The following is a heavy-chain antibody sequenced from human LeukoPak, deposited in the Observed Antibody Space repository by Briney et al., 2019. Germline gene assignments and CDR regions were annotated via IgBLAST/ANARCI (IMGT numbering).Heavy chain of an antibody. Sequence: PGRSLRLSCAASGFTFSSYGMHWVRQAPGKGLEWVAVISYDGSNKYYADSVKGRFTISRDNSKNTLYLQMNSLRAEDTAVYYCAKAPSRGGITGTTANYWGQGTLVTVSS. V-gene: IGHV3-30*18. J-gene: IGHJ4*02. CDR1: GFTFSSYG. CDR3: AKAPSRGGITGTTANY. CDR2: ISYDGSNK. D-gene: IGHD1-20*01.